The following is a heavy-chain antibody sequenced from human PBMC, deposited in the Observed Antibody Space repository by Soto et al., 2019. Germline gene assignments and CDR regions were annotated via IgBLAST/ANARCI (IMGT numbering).Heavy chain of an antibody. CDR1: GGSISSGGYY. V-gene: IGHV4-31*03. Sequence: QVQLQESGPGLVKPSQTLSLTCTVSGGSISSGGYYWSWIRQHPGKGLEWIGYIYYSGSTYYNPSLKRRVTISVDTSKNQFSLKLSSVTAADTAVYYCARVTASPGRKNFDYWGQGTLVTVSS. D-gene: IGHD3-10*01. CDR3: ARVTASPGRKNFDY. CDR2: IYYSGST. J-gene: IGHJ4*02.